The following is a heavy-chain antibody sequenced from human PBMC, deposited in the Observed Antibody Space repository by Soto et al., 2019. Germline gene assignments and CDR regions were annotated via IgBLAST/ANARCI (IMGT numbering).Heavy chain of an antibody. D-gene: IGHD6-13*01. Sequence: SETLSLTCTVSGGSISSSSYYWGWIRQPPGKGLEWIGSIYYSGSTYYNPSLKSRVTISVDTSKNQFSLKLSSVTAADTAVYYCARNQVEAADLFDYWGQGTLVTVSS. CDR3: ARNQVEAADLFDY. V-gene: IGHV4-39*07. CDR2: IYYSGST. CDR1: GGSISSSSYY. J-gene: IGHJ4*02.